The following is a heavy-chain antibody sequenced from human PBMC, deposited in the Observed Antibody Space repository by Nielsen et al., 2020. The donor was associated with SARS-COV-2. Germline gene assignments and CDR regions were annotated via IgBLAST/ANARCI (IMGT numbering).Heavy chain of an antibody. Sequence: GGSLRLSCAASGFAFSGYSMNWVRQAPGKGLEWLSYISSGSSTMYYADSVKGRFTISRDNATNSLYLRMNSLRAEDTAIYYCARDREPGYNAVDYWGQGTLVTVSS. CDR2: ISSGSSTM. D-gene: IGHD1-14*01. V-gene: IGHV3-48*01. CDR3: ARDREPGYNAVDY. CDR1: GFAFSGYS. J-gene: IGHJ4*02.